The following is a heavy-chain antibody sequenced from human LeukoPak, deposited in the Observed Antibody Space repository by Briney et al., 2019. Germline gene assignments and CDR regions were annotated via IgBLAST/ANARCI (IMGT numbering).Heavy chain of an antibody. D-gene: IGHD3-10*01. J-gene: IGHJ3*02. Sequence: GGSLRLSCAASGFIFSKYAMHWVRQTPDKGLEWVAAIWNDGSDENYADSVKGRFTISSDNSKNTLYLQMNSLRAEDTAIYYCAFDMGRSQGAFDIWGQGKMITVSS. CDR2: IWNDGSDE. CDR1: GFIFSKYA. CDR3: AFDMGRSQGAFDI. V-gene: IGHV3-33*01.